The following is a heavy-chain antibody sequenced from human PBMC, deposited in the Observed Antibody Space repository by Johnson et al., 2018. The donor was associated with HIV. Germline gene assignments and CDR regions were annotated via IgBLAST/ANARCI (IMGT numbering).Heavy chain of an antibody. CDR2: ISSSGSTI. Sequence: QVQLVESGGGLVKPGGSLRLSCAASGLTFSDYDMSWIRQAPGKGLEWVSYISSSGSTIYYADSVKVRFTISRDNAKKSLYLQMNSLRPEDSALYYCARDTYTHRTTVTESAFDIWGQGTMVTVSS. CDR1: GLTFSDYD. D-gene: IGHD4-11*01. J-gene: IGHJ3*02. V-gene: IGHV3-11*01. CDR3: ARDTYTHRTTVTESAFDI.